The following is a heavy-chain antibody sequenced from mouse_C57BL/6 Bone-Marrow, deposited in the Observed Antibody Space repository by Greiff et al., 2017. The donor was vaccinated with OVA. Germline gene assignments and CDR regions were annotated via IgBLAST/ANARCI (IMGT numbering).Heavy chain of an antibody. CDR1: GFTFSSYA. Sequence: EVMLVEPGGGLVKPGGSLKLSCAASGFTFSSYAMSWVRQTPEKRLEWVATISAGGSYTYYPDNVKGRFTISRDNAKNNLYLQMSHLKSEDTAMYSCASLAGGFAYWGQGTLVTVSA. CDR3: ASLAGGFAY. J-gene: IGHJ3*01. V-gene: IGHV5-4*03. CDR2: ISAGGSYT.